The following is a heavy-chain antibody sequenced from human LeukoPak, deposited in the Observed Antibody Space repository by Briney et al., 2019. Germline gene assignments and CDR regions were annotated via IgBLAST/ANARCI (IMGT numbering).Heavy chain of an antibody. J-gene: IGHJ4*02. CDR1: GFTFSSYS. D-gene: IGHD6-19*01. CDR2: ISSSSSHI. CDR3: ARTTYSSGWYYY. Sequence: GGSLRLSCAASGFTFSSYSMNWVRQAPGKGLEWVSSISSSSSHIYYADSVKGRFTISRDNAKNSLYLQMNSLRAEDTAVYYCARTTYSSGWYYYWGQGTLVTVSS. V-gene: IGHV3-21*01.